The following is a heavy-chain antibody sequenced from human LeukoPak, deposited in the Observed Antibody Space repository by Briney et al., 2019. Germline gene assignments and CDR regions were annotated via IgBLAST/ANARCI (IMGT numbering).Heavy chain of an antibody. J-gene: IGHJ3*02. D-gene: IGHD2-2*01. CDR3: ARGRAVVVPAAKTKGAFDI. Sequence: TSETLSLTCAVYGGSFSGYYWSWIRQPPGKGLEWIGEINHSGSTNYNPSLKSRVTISVDTSKNQFSLKLSSVTAADTAVYYCARGRAVVVPAAKTKGAFDIWGQGTMVTVSS. CDR1: GGSFSGYY. CDR2: INHSGST. V-gene: IGHV4-34*01.